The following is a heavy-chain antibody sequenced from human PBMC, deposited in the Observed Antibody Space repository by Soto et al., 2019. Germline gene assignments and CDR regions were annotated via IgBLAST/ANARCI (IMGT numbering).Heavy chain of an antibody. J-gene: IGHJ4*02. CDR1: GGTFSSYA. CDR3: AGLAYCGGDCYPGFDY. Sequence: SVKVSFKASGGTFSSYAISWVRQAPGQGLEWMGGIIPIFGTANYAQKFQGRVTITADESTSTAYMELSSLRSEDTAVYYCAGLAYCGGDCYPGFDYWGQGTLVTISS. CDR2: IIPIFGTA. V-gene: IGHV1-69*13. D-gene: IGHD2-21*02.